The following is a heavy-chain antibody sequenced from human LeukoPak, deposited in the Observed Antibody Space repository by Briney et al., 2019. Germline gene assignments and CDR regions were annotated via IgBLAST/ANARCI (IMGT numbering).Heavy chain of an antibody. Sequence: GRSLRLSCAASGFTFISYGMHWVRQAPGKGLEWVAVISYDGSNKYYADSVKGRFTISRDNSKNTLYLQMNSLRAEDTAVYYCARDAVDTANAVWGQGTTVTVSS. J-gene: IGHJ6*02. CDR2: ISYDGSNK. D-gene: IGHD5-18*01. V-gene: IGHV3-30*03. CDR1: GFTFISYG. CDR3: ARDAVDTANAV.